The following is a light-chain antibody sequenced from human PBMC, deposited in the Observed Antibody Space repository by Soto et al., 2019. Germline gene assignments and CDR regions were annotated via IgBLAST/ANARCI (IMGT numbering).Light chain of an antibody. J-gene: IGLJ3*02. V-gene: IGLV2-14*01. Sequence: QSVLTQPASVSGSPGQSITISCTGSNNDVGAYNYVSWYQQHPGKAPKLIIYEVNNQPSGVSHRFSGSKSGNTASLTISGLLADDEADYYCASYTISSTRVFGGGTKLTVL. CDR3: ASYTISSTRV. CDR1: NNDVGAYNY. CDR2: EVN.